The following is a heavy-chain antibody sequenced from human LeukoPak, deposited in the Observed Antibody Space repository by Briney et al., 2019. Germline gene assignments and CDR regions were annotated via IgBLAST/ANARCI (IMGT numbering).Heavy chain of an antibody. J-gene: IGHJ6*03. V-gene: IGHV3-7*01. D-gene: IGHD2-15*01. CDR2: IKQDGSEK. CDR3: ARTAANHYYYYYMDV. Sequence: GGSLRLSCAASGFTFSSYWMSWVRQAPGKGLEWGANIKQDGSEKYYVDSVKGRFTISRDNAKNSLYLQMNSLRAEDTAVYYCARTAANHYYYYYMDVWGKGTTVTVPS. CDR1: GFTFSSYW.